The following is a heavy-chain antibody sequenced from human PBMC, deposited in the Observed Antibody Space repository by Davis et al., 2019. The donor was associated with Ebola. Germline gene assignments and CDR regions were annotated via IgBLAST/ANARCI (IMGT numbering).Heavy chain of an antibody. Sequence: PGGSLRLSCAASGFTFSSYAMSWVRQAPGKGLEWVSAISGSGGSTYYADSVKGRFTISRDNSKNTLYLQMNSLRAEDTAVYYCARLVAASRWWYFDYWGQGTLVTVSS. V-gene: IGHV3-23*01. CDR1: GFTFSSYA. CDR2: ISGSGGST. J-gene: IGHJ4*02. D-gene: IGHD2-15*01. CDR3: ARLVAASRWWYFDY.